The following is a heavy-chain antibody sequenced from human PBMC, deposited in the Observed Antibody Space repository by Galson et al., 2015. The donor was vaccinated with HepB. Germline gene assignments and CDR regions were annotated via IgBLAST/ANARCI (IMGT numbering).Heavy chain of an antibody. CDR1: GFTFSSYG. D-gene: IGHD6-19*01. CDR2: ISYDGSNK. V-gene: IGHV3-30*18. CDR3: AKDLRRLAVAGTSRGMDV. J-gene: IGHJ6*02. Sequence: SLRLSCAASGFTFSSYGMHWVRQAPGKGLEWVAVISYDGSNKYYADSVKGRFTISRDNSKNTLYLQMNSLRAEDTAVYYCAKDLRRLAVAGTSRGMDVWGQGTTVTVSS.